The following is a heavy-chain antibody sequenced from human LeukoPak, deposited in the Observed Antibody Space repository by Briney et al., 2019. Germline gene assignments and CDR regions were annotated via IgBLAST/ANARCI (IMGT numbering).Heavy chain of an antibody. CDR2: IYSGGST. D-gene: IGHD4-17*01. V-gene: IGHV3-66*01. CDR1: TFSFNKFW. J-gene: IGHJ4*02. CDR3: ASYYGDYDFDY. Sequence: GGSLRLSCVDSTFSFNKFWMSWVRQAPGKGLEWVSVIYSGGSTYYADSVKGRFTISRDNSKNTLYLQMNSLRAEDTAVYYCASYYGDYDFDYWGQGTLVTVSS.